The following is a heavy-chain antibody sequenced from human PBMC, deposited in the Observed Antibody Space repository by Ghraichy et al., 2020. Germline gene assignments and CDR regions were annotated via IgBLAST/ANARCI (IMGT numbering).Heavy chain of an antibody. CDR1: GFTFSNNW. CDR3: VRRSCRTSRCYYGGMDV. J-gene: IGHJ6*02. Sequence: GGSLRLSCVASGFTFSNNWMTWVRQAPGKGLEWVANIKQDGSDKDYVDSVRGRFTVSRDNAKNSLYLQMNSLRADDTAVYYCVRRSCRTSRCYYGGMDVWGPGTTVTVSS. CDR2: IKQDGSDK. V-gene: IGHV3-7*03. D-gene: IGHD3-22*01.